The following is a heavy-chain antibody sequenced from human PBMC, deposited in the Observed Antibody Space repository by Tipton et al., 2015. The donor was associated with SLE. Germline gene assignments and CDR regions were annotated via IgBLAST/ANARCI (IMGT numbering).Heavy chain of an antibody. CDR3: AGDPDGSGSYWRAYYFDS. CDR1: GFTFSSHW. D-gene: IGHD3-10*01. V-gene: IGHV3-74*01. CDR2: ISRDGSNT. J-gene: IGHJ4*02. Sequence: SLRLSCAASGFTFSSHWMYWVRQAPGKGLVWVSRISRDGSNTYYADSVEGRFTISRDNAKNTLYLQMHSLRVDDTAVYYCAGDPDGSGSYWRAYYFDSWGQGTLVTVSS.